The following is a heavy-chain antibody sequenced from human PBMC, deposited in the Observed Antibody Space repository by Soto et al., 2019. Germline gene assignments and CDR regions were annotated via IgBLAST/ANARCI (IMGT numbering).Heavy chain of an antibody. V-gene: IGHV1-8*01. J-gene: IGHJ6*02. D-gene: IGHD3-16*01. CDR1: GYTFSDFD. Sequence: QAHLEQSGAEVKRPGASVKVSCKASGYTFSDFDINWLRQASGQGPEWMGWMNAKSGDTFFAQRFQGKFNMTWDTALSTAYMQVGSLKSDDTAMYYCARGNPFNYAGFDVWGQGTTVAVSS. CDR2: MNAKSGDT. CDR3: ARGNPFNYAGFDV.